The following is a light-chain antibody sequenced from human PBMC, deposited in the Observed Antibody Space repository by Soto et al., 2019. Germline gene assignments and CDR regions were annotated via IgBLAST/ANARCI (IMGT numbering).Light chain of an antibody. CDR1: QSINSW. CDR2: DAS. Sequence: GDRVTITCRASQSINSWVAWFQQKPGKAPKVLIYDASTLESGVPSRFSGNGSGTEFTLTIDSLQPDDVATYYCQRYNDFSQTFGQGTKVEI. CDR3: QRYNDFSQT. J-gene: IGKJ1*01. V-gene: IGKV1-5*01.